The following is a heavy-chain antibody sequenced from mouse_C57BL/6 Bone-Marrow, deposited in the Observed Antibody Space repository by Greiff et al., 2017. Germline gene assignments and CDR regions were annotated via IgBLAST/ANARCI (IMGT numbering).Heavy chain of an antibody. J-gene: IGHJ4*01. Sequence: VQLQQSGAELVRPGASVKLSCTASGFNIKDDYMHWVKQRPEQGLEWIGWIDPENGDTEYASKFQGKATITADTSSNTGYLQLSSLTSEDTAVYYCTVHYYGSSYCAMDYWGQGTSVTVSS. CDR2: IDPENGDT. V-gene: IGHV14-4*01. CDR3: TVHYYGSSYCAMDY. D-gene: IGHD1-1*01. CDR1: GFNIKDDY.